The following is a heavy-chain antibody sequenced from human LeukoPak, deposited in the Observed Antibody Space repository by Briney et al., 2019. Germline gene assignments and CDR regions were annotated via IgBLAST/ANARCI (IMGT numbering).Heavy chain of an antibody. CDR1: GGSISSYY. Sequence: PSETLSLTCTLSGGSISSYYWSWIRQPAGKGLEWIGRIYTSGSTNYNPSLKSRVTMSVDTSKNQFSLKLSSVTAADTAVYYCARDPMSWWYGDPDAFGIWGQGTMVTVSS. CDR3: ARDPMSWWYGDPDAFGI. D-gene: IGHD2-15*01. CDR2: IYTSGST. V-gene: IGHV4-4*07. J-gene: IGHJ3*02.